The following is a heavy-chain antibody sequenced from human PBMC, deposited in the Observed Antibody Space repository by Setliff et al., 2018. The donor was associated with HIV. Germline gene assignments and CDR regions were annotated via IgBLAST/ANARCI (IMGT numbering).Heavy chain of an antibody. Sequence: SQTLSLTCAISGDNVSGNSAAWNWFRQSPSRGLEWLGRTYYRSKWYNDYALSVKGRIAINPDTSRNQFSLQLNSVTPEDTAVYYCARGSYGSVLLWGQGTLVTVSS. CDR3: ARGSYGSVLL. V-gene: IGHV6-1*01. CDR2: TYYRSKWYN. CDR1: GDNVSGNSAA. J-gene: IGHJ4*02. D-gene: IGHD6-19*01.